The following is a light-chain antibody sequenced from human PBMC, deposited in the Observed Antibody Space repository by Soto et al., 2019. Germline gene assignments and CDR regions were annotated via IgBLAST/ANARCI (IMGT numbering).Light chain of an antibody. Sequence: DIQMTQSPSSLSASVGDRVTITCRASRGISNYLAWYQQKPGKVPKVLIYAASTLLSGVPSRFSGSGSGTDFTLTISSLQPEDGATYYCQNYNTPPLTFGRGTKVEIK. CDR3: QNYNTPPLT. J-gene: IGKJ1*01. CDR1: RGISNY. V-gene: IGKV1-27*01. CDR2: AAS.